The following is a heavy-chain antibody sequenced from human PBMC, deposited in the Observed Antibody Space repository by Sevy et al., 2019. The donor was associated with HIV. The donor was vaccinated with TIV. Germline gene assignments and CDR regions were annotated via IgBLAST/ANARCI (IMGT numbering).Heavy chain of an antibody. Sequence: GGSLRLSCAASGFTFRSYAMNWVRQAPGKGLEWVSVISDSGGSTSYADSVKGRFTISRDNSKNTLYLQMNSLRAEDAAVYYCAKAPSTIWSPWFDPWGQGTLVTVSS. CDR2: ISDSGGST. CDR1: GFTFRSYA. CDR3: AKAPSTIWSPWFDP. J-gene: IGHJ5*02. D-gene: IGHD6-13*01. V-gene: IGHV3-23*01.